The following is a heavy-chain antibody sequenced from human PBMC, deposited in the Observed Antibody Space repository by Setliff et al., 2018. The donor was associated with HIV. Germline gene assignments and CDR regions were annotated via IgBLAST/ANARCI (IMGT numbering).Heavy chain of an antibody. Sequence: SETLSLTCTVYGESFSGYYWTWIRQSPGKGLEWIGEINHSGSTKHNPSLKSRVTISIVTSENQFSLKVTSVTAADTAVYYCARGSIGLGSYRNAYYFDFWGQGVLVTVSS. CDR1: GESFSGYY. CDR2: INHSGST. J-gene: IGHJ4*02. V-gene: IGHV4-34*01. D-gene: IGHD1-26*01. CDR3: ARGSIGLGSYRNAYYFDF.